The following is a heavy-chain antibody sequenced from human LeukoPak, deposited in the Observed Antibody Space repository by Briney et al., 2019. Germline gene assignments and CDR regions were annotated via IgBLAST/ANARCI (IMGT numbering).Heavy chain of an antibody. Sequence: PGGSLRLSRAASGFTFSSYGMHWVRQAPGKGLEWVAVIWYDGSNKYYADSVKGRFTISRDNSKNTLYLQMNSLSAEDTAVYYCAKGGSGYDWDIDYWGQGTLVTVSS. CDR3: AKGGSGYDWDIDY. V-gene: IGHV3-33*06. CDR1: GFTFSSYG. D-gene: IGHD5-12*01. CDR2: IWYDGSNK. J-gene: IGHJ4*02.